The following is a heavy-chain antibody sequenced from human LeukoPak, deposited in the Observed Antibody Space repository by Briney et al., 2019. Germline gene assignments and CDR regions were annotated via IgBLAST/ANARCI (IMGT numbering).Heavy chain of an antibody. J-gene: IGHJ6*03. CDR3: ARDSSEKYYYYMDV. CDR1: GFTFSSYW. CDR2: IKQDGSEK. V-gene: IGHV3-7*01. Sequence: GGSLRLSCAASGFTFSSYWMSWVRQAPGKGLEWVANIKQDGSEKYYVDSVKGRFTISRDNAKNSLYLQMNSLRAEDTAVYYCARDSSEKYYYYMDVWGKGTTSPSP.